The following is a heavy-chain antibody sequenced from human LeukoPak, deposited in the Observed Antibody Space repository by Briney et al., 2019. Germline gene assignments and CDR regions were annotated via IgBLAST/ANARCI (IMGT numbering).Heavy chain of an antibody. D-gene: IGHD6-6*01. Sequence: SETLSLTCTVSGGSLNGYYWSWIRQPLGKGLGWIGFIYHSGSVNHNPSLKSRATISVDTSKNQVSLKLTSVTAADTAVYYCARHPRIAVPPFYYYYMDVWGKGTTVTVSS. V-gene: IGHV4-59*08. CDR1: GGSLNGYY. CDR3: ARHPRIAVPPFYYYYMDV. CDR2: IYHSGSV. J-gene: IGHJ6*03.